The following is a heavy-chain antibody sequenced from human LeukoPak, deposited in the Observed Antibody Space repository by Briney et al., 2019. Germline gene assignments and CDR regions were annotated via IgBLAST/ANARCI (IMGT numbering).Heavy chain of an antibody. CDR1: GGTFSSYA. CDR3: ARDFRGRNWGSSSWYY. Sequence: ASVKVSCKASGGTFSSYAISWVRQAPGQGLEWMGGIIPIFGTANYAQKFQGRVTITADESTSTAYMELSSLRSEDTAVYYCARDFRGRNWGSSSWYYWGQGTLVTVSS. CDR2: IIPIFGTA. J-gene: IGHJ4*02. D-gene: IGHD6-13*01. V-gene: IGHV1-69*01.